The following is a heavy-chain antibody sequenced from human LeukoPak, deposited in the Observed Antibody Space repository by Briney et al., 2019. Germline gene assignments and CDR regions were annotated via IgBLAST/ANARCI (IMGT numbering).Heavy chain of an antibody. CDR1: GGSISSGGYS. J-gene: IGHJ5*02. V-gene: IGHV4-30-2*01. D-gene: IGHD2-15*01. CDR2: IYHSGST. CDR3: ARGPYCSGGSCYSVWFDP. Sequence: PSQTLSLTCAVSGGSISSGGYSWSWIRQPPGKGLEWIGYIYHSGSTYYNPSLKSRVTISVDRSKNQFSLKRSSVTAADTAVYYCARGPYCSGGSCYSVWFDPWGQGTLVTVSS.